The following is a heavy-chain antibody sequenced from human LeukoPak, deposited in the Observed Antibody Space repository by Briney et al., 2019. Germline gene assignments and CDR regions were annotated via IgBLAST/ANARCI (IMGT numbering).Heavy chain of an antibody. D-gene: IGHD5-12*01. J-gene: IGHJ5*02. CDR3: ARDRATTHWFDP. CDR1: GGSISSTGYF. V-gene: IGHV4-39*07. CDR2: ISYSGTT. Sequence: SETLSLTCTVSGGSISSTGYFWGWIRQPPGKGLEWIGSISYSGTTYYNPSLKSRVTISVDTSRNHFSLKLSSVTAADTAVYYCARDRATTHWFDPWGQGTLVTVSS.